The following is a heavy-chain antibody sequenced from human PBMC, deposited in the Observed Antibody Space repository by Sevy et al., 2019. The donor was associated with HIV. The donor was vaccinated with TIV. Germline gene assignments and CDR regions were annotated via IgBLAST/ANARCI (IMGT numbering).Heavy chain of an antibody. CDR2: INHSGST. Sequence: SETLSLTCAVYGGSFSGYYWSWIRQPPGKGLEWIGEINHSGSTNYNPSLKSRVTISVDTSKNQFSLKRSSVTAADTAVYYCARGFPLITIFGVVRWYFDLWGRGTLVTVSS. V-gene: IGHV4-34*01. J-gene: IGHJ2*01. CDR1: GGSFSGYY. CDR3: ARGFPLITIFGVVRWYFDL. D-gene: IGHD3-3*01.